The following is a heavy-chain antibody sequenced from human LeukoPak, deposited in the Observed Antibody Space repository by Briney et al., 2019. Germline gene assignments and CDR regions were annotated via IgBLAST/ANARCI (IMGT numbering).Heavy chain of an antibody. CDR3: ARDTDARNWNGLFDH. J-gene: IGHJ4*02. V-gene: IGHV3-20*04. CDR1: GFTFGDYG. CDR2: INWNGGST. D-gene: IGHD1-1*01. Sequence: GGSLRLSCAASGFTFGDYGMSWVRQAPGKGLEWVSGINWNGGSTGYADSVKGRFTISRDNAKNSLFLQMSSLRAEDTAVYYCARDTDARNWNGLFDHWGQGTLVTVSS.